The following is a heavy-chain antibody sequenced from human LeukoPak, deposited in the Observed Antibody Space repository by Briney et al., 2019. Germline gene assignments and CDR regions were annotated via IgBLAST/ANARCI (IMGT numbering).Heavy chain of an antibody. V-gene: IGHV3-23*01. D-gene: IGHD6-13*01. CDR2: ISGSGGST. CDR3: AKIPVAAAGTLSFDY. Sequence: GRSLRLSCAASGFTFSSYGMHWVRQAPGKGLEWVSAISGSGGSTYYADSEKGRFTISRDNSKNTLYLQMNSLRAEDTAVYYCAKIPVAAAGTLSFDYWGQGTLVTVSS. CDR1: GFTFSSYG. J-gene: IGHJ4*02.